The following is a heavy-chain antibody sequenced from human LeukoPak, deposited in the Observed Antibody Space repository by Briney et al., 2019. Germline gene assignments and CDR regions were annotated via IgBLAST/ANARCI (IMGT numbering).Heavy chain of an antibody. J-gene: IGHJ4*02. CDR2: ISGSGGST. D-gene: IGHD3-22*01. Sequence: GGSLRLSCAASGFTFSSYAMSWVRQAPVKGLEWVSAISGSGGSTYYADSVKGRFTISRDNSKNTLYLQMNSLRAEDTAAYYCAKMAYYDYERGYYFDYWGQGTLVTVSS. CDR1: GFTFSSYA. CDR3: AKMAYYDYERGYYFDY. V-gene: IGHV3-23*01.